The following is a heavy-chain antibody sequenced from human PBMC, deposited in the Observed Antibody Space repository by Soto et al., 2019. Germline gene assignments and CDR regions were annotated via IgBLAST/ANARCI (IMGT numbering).Heavy chain of an antibody. V-gene: IGHV1-8*01. CDR2: MNPNSGNT. J-gene: IGHJ4*02. CDR1: GYTFTSYD. Sequence: QVQLVQSGAEVKKPGASVKVSCKASGYTFTSYDINWVRQATGQGLEWMGWMNPNSGNTGYAQKFQGRGTMTRNTSISTAYKELSILRSEDTAVYYCARERGASSPFDYWGQGTLVTVSS. CDR3: ARERGASSPFDY. D-gene: IGHD6-19*01.